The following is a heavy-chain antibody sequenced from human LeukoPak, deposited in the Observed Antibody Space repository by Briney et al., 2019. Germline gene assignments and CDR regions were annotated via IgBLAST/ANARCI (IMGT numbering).Heavy chain of an antibody. J-gene: IGHJ6*02. CDR1: GFTFDDYA. Sequence: GRSLRLSCAASGFTFDDYAIHWVRQAPGKGLEWVSGISRYSGNIGYADSVKGRFTISRDNAKNSLYLQMNSLRAEDTAVYYCARPFPTVTTVYYYYGMDVWGQGTTVTVSS. V-gene: IGHV3-9*01. CDR3: ARPFPTVTTVYYYYGMDV. CDR2: ISRYSGNI. D-gene: IGHD4-17*01.